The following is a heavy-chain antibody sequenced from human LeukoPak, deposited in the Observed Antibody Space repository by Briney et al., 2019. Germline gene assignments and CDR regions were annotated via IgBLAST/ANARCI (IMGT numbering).Heavy chain of an antibody. CDR2: IYTGGKT. CDR1: GFTVSSSY. CDR3: TRDWSGGGIAVASGY. V-gene: IGHV3-66*01. D-gene: IGHD6-19*01. J-gene: IGHJ4*02. Sequence: GGSLRLSCAASGFTVSSSYMSWVRQAPGKGLEWVTMIYTGGKTYYADSVKGRFTISRDTSKNTLFLQMNSLRAEGTAMYYCTRDWSGGGIAVASGYWGQGTLVIVSS.